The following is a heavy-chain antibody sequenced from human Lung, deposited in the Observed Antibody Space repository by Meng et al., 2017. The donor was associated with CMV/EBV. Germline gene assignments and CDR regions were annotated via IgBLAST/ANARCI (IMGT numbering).Heavy chain of an antibody. CDR1: GGSISSGGYY. V-gene: IGHV4-31*03. CDR2: IHSSGST. Sequence: QVQESGPGLVKPSQTLSLTCPVAGGSISSGGYYWSWIRQHPGKGLEWIGYIHSSGSTYYNPSLRSRLTISVDTSKNQFSLKLSSVTAADTAVYYCARASYGSGSPLGESWFDPWGQGTLVTVSS. CDR3: ARASYGSGSPLGESWFDP. D-gene: IGHD3-10*01. J-gene: IGHJ5*02.